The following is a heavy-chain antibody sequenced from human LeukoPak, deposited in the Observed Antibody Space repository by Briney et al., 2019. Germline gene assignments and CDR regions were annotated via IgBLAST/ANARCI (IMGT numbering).Heavy chain of an antibody. CDR3: ARRRYYYDSSGPWDY. CDR1: GGTFSSYA. J-gene: IGHJ4*02. Sequence: SVKVSCKASGGTFSSYAISWVRQAPGQGLEWMGGIIPIFGTANYAQKFQGRVTITTDESTSTAYMELSSLRSEDTAMYYCARRRYYYDSSGPWDYWGQGTLVTVSS. CDR2: IIPIFGTA. V-gene: IGHV1-69*05. D-gene: IGHD3-22*01.